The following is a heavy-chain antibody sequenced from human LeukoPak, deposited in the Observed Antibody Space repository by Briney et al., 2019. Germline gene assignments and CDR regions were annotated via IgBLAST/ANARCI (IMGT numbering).Heavy chain of an antibody. Sequence: NPSETLSLTCTVSGGSISSSSYYWGWIRQPPGKGLEWIGSIYYSGSTYYNPSLKSRVTTSVDTSKNQLSLKLSSVTAADTAVYYCARYVGYLEAMEWFANAFDIWGQGTMVTVSS. V-gene: IGHV4-39*07. CDR1: GGSISSSSYY. CDR3: ARYVGYLEAMEWFANAFDI. CDR2: IYYSGST. J-gene: IGHJ3*02. D-gene: IGHD3-3*01.